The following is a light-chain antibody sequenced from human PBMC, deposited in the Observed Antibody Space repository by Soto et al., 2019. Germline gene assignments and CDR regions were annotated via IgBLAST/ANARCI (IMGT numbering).Light chain of an antibody. J-gene: IGLJ1*01. Sequence: QSVLKEPGSVTGCTGQSTAISCTGTSSDVGAYNCVSWYQQHPGKAPKLMIYDVSNRPSGVSNRFSGSKSGNTASLTISGLQAEDEADYYCSSYTSSGNYVFGTGTKVTVL. CDR2: DVS. CDR3: SSYTSSGNYV. V-gene: IGLV2-14*01. CDR1: SSDVGAYNC.